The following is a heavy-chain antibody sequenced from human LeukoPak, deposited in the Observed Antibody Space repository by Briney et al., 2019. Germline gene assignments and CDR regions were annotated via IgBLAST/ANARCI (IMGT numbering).Heavy chain of an antibody. Sequence: ASVKVSCKTSGYTFTDFYMYWVRQAPGQGLDYMGWIKLDSGGTNYAPKLQGRVTMTRDTSVSTAYMELRSLSSDDTAVYYCARGNPGRGSFSYDYWGQGTLVTVSS. J-gene: IGHJ4*02. CDR3: ARGNPGRGSFSYDY. CDR1: GYTFTDFY. D-gene: IGHD2-8*02. CDR2: IKLDSGGT. V-gene: IGHV1-2*02.